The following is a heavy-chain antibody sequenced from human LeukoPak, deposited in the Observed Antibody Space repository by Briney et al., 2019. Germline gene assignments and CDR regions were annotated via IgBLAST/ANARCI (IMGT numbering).Heavy chain of an antibody. CDR3: ARHRGSGSPYFDY. J-gene: IGHJ4*02. D-gene: IGHD3-10*01. V-gene: IGHV4-59*08. Sequence: SETLSLTCTVSGDSIINYYWSWIRQSPGKGLEWIGYIYHSGSTKYSPSLKSRVTISVDTSKNQSSLKLSSVTAADTAVYYCARHRGSGSPYFDYWGQGTLVTVSS. CDR2: IYHSGST. CDR1: GDSIINYY.